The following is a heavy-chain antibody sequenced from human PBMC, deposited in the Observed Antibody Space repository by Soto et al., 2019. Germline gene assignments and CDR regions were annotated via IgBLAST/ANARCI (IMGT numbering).Heavy chain of an antibody. CDR2: INPNSGGT. V-gene: IGHV1-2*04. J-gene: IGHJ3*02. D-gene: IGHD2-2*01. Sequence: ASVKVSCKASGYTFTGYYMHWVRQAPGQRLEWMGWINPNSGGTNYAQKFQGWVTMTRDTSISTAYMELSRLRSDDTAVYYCARDFGYCSSTSCYYDAFDIWGQGTMVTVSS. CDR1: GYTFTGYY. CDR3: ARDFGYCSSTSCYYDAFDI.